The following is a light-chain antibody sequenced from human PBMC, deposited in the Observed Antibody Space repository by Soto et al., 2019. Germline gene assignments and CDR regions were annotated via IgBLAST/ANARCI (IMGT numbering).Light chain of an antibody. CDR2: DTS. Sequence: EIVMTQSPATLSVSPGERATLYCGASQRVSGGFLAWYQQKPGLAPRLILYDTSFRATGIPDRFSGSGSGTDFTLTISRLDPEDIAVYYCQQYFSSPSFGQG. J-gene: IGKJ1*01. CDR3: QQYFSSPS. CDR1: QRVSGGF. V-gene: IGKV3D-20*01.